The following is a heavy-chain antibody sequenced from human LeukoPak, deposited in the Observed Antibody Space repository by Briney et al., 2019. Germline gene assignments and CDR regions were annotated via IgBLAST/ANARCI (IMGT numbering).Heavy chain of an antibody. Sequence: SETLSLTCAVYGGSFSGYYWSWIRQPPGKGLEWIGEINHSGSTNYNPSLKSRVTISVDTSKNQFSLKLSSVTAADTAVYYRARGSILTGYYRGYYYYGMDVWGQGTTVTVSS. V-gene: IGHV4-34*01. CDR2: INHSGST. J-gene: IGHJ6*02. CDR1: GGSFSGYY. CDR3: ARGSILTGYYRGYYYYGMDV. D-gene: IGHD3-9*01.